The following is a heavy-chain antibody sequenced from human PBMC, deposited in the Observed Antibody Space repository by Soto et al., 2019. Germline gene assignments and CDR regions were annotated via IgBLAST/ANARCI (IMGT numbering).Heavy chain of an antibody. CDR3: ARGSEGLRDPWWYFDY. D-gene: IGHD2-15*01. J-gene: IGHJ4*02. CDR2: INPNSGGT. Sequence: ASVKVSCKASGYTFTGYYMHWVRQAPGQGLEWMGWINPNSGGTNYAQKFQGWVTMTRDTSISTAYMELSRLRSDDTAVYYCARGSEGLRDPWWYFDYWGQGTLVTVSS. V-gene: IGHV1-2*04. CDR1: GYTFTGYY.